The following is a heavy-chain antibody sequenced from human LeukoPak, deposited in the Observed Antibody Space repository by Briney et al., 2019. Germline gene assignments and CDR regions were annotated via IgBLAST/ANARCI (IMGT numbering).Heavy chain of an antibody. D-gene: IGHD4-17*01. CDR1: GGSISSYY. J-gene: IGHJ5*02. V-gene: IGHV4-59*06. CDR2: IYYSGST. CDR3: ARDKYGDYASWFDP. Sequence: SETLSLTCTVSGGSISSYYWSWIRQPPGKGLEWIGYIYYSGSTYYNPSLKSRVTISVDTSKNQFSLKLSSVTAADTAVYYCARDKYGDYASWFDPWGQGTLVTVSS.